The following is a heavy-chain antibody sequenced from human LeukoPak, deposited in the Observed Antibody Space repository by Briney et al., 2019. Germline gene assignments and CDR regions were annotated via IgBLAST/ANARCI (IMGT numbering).Heavy chain of an antibody. D-gene: IGHD3-10*01. J-gene: IGHJ2*01. V-gene: IGHV1-46*01. CDR3: AREPRGSGSYYARYFDL. CDR1: GYTFTSYY. Sequence: GASVNVSCKASGYTFTSYYMHWVRQAPGQGLEWMGIINPSGGSTSYAQKFQGRVTMTRDTSTSTVYMELSSLRSEDTAVYYCAREPRGSGSYYARYFDLWGRGTLVTVSS. CDR2: INPSGGST.